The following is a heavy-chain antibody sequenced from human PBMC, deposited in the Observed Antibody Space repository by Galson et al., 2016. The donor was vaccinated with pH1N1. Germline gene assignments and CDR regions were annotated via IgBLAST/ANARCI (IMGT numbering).Heavy chain of an antibody. V-gene: IGHV4-61*02. J-gene: IGHJ4*01. Sequence: TLSLTCSVSGGSISRGSYYWNWIRQPAGRGLEWIGRIYTSGSTNYNPSLKSQVTISLDTSKNQISLKLSSLTAAETAVYYCATRRTIPVAGRRIRSYFDYGGHGTPVTVSS. CDR3: ATRRTIPVAGRRIRSYFDY. D-gene: IGHD6-19*01. CDR1: GGSISRGSYY. CDR2: IYTSGST.